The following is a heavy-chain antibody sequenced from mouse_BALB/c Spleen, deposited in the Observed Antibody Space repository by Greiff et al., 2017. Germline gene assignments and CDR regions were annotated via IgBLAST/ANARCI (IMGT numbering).Heavy chain of an antibody. CDR2: LSSGGSYA. Sequence: EVHLVESGGGLVQSGGSLKLSCAACVFTVSCYTLSWVRQTLAKMLEWVATLSSGGSYAYYPVSVKGRFTISRDTAENTLYLQVSSLKSEDTALYYWTRVTAGKAMDCWGQGSSVTGAS. CDR1: VFTVSCYT. V-gene: IGHV5-6-4*01. CDR3: TRVTAGKAMDC. D-gene: IGHD1-2*01. J-gene: IGHJ4*01.